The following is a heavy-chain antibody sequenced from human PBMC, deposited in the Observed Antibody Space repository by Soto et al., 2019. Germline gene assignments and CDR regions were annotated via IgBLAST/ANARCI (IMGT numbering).Heavy chain of an antibody. D-gene: IGHD6-19*01. J-gene: IGHJ4*02. V-gene: IGHV3-21*01. CDR3: ARVSSSGPDY. CDR1: VFTFSTYT. CDR2: ISSSSSYI. Sequence: WGSLRLSCSASVFTFSTYTMSWVRQAPGKGLEWVASISSSSSYIYYADSLKGRFTISRDNAKNSLFLQMNSLRVEDTAVYFCARVSSSGPDYWGQGTLVTVSS.